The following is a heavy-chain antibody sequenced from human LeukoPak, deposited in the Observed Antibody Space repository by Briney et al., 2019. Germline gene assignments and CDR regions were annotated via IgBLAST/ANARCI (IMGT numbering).Heavy chain of an antibody. CDR2: IYYSGST. V-gene: IGHV4-31*03. CDR3: ARDHYDSSGYYSDY. J-gene: IGHJ4*02. D-gene: IGHD3-22*01. Sequence: SETLSLTCTVSGGSISSGGYCWSWIRQHPGKGLEWIGYIYYSGSTYYNPSLKSRVTISVDTSKNQFSLKLSSVTAADTAVYYCARDHYDSSGYYSDYWGQGTLVTVSS. CDR1: GGSISSGGYC.